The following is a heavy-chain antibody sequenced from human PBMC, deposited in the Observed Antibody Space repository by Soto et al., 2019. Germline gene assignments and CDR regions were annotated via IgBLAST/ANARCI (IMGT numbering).Heavy chain of an antibody. J-gene: IGHJ3*02. CDR1: GFTFSSYA. V-gene: IGHV3-23*01. CDR3: AKDKHYDSSGYYRRAQNDAFDI. D-gene: IGHD3-22*01. CDR2: ISGSGGST. Sequence: EVQLLESGGGLVQPGGSLRLSCAASGFTFSSYAMSWVRQAPGKGLEWVSAISGSGGSTYYADSVKGRFTISRDNSKNTLYLQMNSLRAEDTAVYYCAKDKHYDSSGYYRRAQNDAFDIWGQGTMVTVSS.